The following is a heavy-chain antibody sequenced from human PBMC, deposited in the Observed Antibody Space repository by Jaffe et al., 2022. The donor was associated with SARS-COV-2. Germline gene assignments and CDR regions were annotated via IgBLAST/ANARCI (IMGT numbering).Heavy chain of an antibody. CDR2: INTNTGDP. CDR3: ARSHYCGSITCRHWYFDL. V-gene: IGHV7-4-1*01. J-gene: IGHJ2*01. Sequence: QVQLVQSGSELREPGASVKVSCKASGYTFTTYAINWVRQAPGQGLEWMGWINTNTGDPTYAQGFTGRFVFSLDTSVTTAYLQIDSLEAEDTSVYYCARSHYCGSITCRHWYFDLWGRGTLVTVSS. D-gene: IGHD2-2*01. CDR1: GYTFTTYA.